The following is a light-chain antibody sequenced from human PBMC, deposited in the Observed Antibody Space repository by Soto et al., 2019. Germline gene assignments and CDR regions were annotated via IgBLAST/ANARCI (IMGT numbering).Light chain of an antibody. CDR2: DVT. CDR3: SSYAGSNNFV. Sequence: QSALAQPRSVSGSPGQSVTLSCTGTSSDVGGYDFVSWYQQYPGKAPKLIIFDVTERTSGVPDRFSGSKSGNSASLTISGLQAEDEADYYCSSYAGSNNFVFGSGTKLTVL. V-gene: IGLV2-11*01. J-gene: IGLJ1*01. CDR1: SSDVGGYDF.